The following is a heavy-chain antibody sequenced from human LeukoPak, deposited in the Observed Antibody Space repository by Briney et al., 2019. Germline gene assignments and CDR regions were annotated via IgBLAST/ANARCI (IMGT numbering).Heavy chain of an antibody. CDR3: AKPGYQLPVVVVTASYFDY. Sequence: GGSLRLSCAASGFTLSNYEVTWVRQAPGKGLECISYISSSGDTRYYTDSVKGRFTISRDSARNSVGLQMNSLRAGDAAVYYCAKPGYQLPVVVVTASYFDYWGQGTLVTVSS. D-gene: IGHD2-21*02. V-gene: IGHV3-48*03. J-gene: IGHJ4*02. CDR1: GFTLSNYE. CDR2: ISSSGDTR.